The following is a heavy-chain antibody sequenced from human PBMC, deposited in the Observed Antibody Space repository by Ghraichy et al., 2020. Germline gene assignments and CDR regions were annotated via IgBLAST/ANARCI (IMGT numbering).Heavy chain of an antibody. CDR2: IYYSGST. Sequence: SETLALTCTVSGGSISSYYWSWIRQPPGKGLEWIGYIYYSGSTNYNPSLKSRVTISVDTSKNQFSLKLSSVTAADTAVYYCASSYSGYDFLDSWFDPWGQGTLVTVSS. D-gene: IGHD5-12*01. CDR1: GGSISSYY. J-gene: IGHJ5*02. V-gene: IGHV4-59*01. CDR3: ASSYSGYDFLDSWFDP.